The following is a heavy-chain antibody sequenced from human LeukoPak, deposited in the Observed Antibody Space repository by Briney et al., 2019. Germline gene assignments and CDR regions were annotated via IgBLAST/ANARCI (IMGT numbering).Heavy chain of an antibody. J-gene: IGHJ4*02. D-gene: IGHD2-15*01. CDR1: GGSISSSNW. Sequence: PSETLYLTCAVSGGSISSSNWWSWVRQPPGKGLEWIGEIYHSGSTNYNPSLKSRVTISVDKSKNQFSLKLSSVTAAVTAVYYCARDEGYCSGGSCYLTLWGQGTLVTVSS. CDR2: IYHSGST. V-gene: IGHV4-4*02. CDR3: ARDEGYCSGGSCYLTL.